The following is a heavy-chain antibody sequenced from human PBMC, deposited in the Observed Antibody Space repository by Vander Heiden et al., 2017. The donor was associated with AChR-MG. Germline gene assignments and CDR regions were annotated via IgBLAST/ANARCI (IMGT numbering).Heavy chain of an antibody. V-gene: IGHV3-30-3*01. CDR3: ARDQNHYDILTGPPAHNYMDV. Sequence: QVQLVESGGGVVQPGRSLRLSCAASGFTFSSSATHRVRQAPGKGLEWVAVISYDGSNKYYAASVKGRFTISRDNSKNTLYLQMNSLRAEDTAVYYCARDQNHYDILTGPPAHNYMDVWGKGTTVTVSS. CDR2: ISYDGSNK. CDR1: GFTFSSSA. D-gene: IGHD3-9*01. J-gene: IGHJ6*03.